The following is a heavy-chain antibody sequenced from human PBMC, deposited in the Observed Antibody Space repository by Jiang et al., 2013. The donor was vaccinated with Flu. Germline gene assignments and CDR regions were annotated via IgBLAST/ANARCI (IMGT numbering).Heavy chain of an antibody. CDR2: IRTKVDAAST. J-gene: IGHJ4*02. D-gene: IGHD6-13*01. CDR1: GFTFGVYA. V-gene: IGHV3-49*05. CDR3: ARDGDRSSCRY. Sequence: VQLLESGGGLVKPGRSLRLSCRTSGFTFGVYAMSWFRQASGKGLEWLGFIRTKVDAASTEYAASVKGRFSISRDDSTGIAYLQMDSLRTEDTGVYYCARDGDRSSCRYWGQGTLVTVSS.